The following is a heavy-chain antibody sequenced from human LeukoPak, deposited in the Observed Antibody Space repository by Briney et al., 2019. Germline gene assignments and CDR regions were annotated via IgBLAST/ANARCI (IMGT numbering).Heavy chain of an antibody. J-gene: IGHJ4*02. CDR3: ARRTRSAMVDY. CDR1: GGSISSSSYY. V-gene: IGHV4-39*07. CDR2: IYYSGST. Sequence: SETLSLTCTVSGGSISSSSYYWGWIRQPPGKGLEWIGSIYYSGSTYYNPSLKSRVTISVDTSKNQFSLKLSSVTAADTAVYYCARRTRSAMVDYWGQGTLVTVSS. D-gene: IGHD5-18*01.